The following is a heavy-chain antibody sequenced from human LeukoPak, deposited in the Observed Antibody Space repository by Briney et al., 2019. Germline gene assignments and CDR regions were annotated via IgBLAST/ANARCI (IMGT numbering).Heavy chain of an antibody. V-gene: IGHV3-23*01. Sequence: GGSLRLSCAASGFTFSSYTMSWVRQAPGKGLEWVSAISVSGCSTYYADSVKGRFTISRDNSKNTLYLQMNSLRAEDTAVYYCAKGRRSHYYGSSGYLHAFDIWGQGTMVTVSS. CDR1: GFTFSSYT. D-gene: IGHD3-22*01. J-gene: IGHJ3*02. CDR3: AKGRRSHYYGSSGYLHAFDI. CDR2: ISVSGCST.